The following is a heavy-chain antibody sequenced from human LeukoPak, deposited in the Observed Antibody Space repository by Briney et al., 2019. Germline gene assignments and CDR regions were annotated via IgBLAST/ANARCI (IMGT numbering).Heavy chain of an antibody. CDR2: ISAYNGNT. CDR1: GYTFTSYG. J-gene: IGHJ4*02. D-gene: IGHD2-2*01. V-gene: IGHV1-18*01. CDR3: ARVRRGYCSSTSCYQDDFDY. Sequence: ASVKVSCKASGYTFTSYGISWVRQAPGQGLEWMGWISAYNGNTNYAQKLQGRVTMTTDTSTSTAYMELRSLRSDDTAVYYCARVRRGYCSSTSCYQDDFDYWGQGTLVTVSS.